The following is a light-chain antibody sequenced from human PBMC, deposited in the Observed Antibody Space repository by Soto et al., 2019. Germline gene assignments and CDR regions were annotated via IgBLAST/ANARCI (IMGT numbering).Light chain of an antibody. CDR3: QQFSSTPWT. J-gene: IGKJ1*01. CDR1: QSVSSTY. CDR2: DAS. V-gene: IGKV3-20*01. Sequence: EIVLTQSPGTLSLSPGERATLSCRASQSVSSTYLAWYQQKPGRAPRPLIYDASSRATGIPDRFSGSGSGTDFTLTISRLEPEDFAVYYCQQFSSTPWTFGQGTEVEIK.